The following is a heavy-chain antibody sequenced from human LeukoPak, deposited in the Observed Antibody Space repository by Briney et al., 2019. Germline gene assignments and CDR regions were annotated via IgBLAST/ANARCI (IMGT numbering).Heavy chain of an antibody. V-gene: IGHV3-53*05. D-gene: IGHD6-13*01. J-gene: IGHJ4*02. Sequence: GGSLRLSCAASGFTVSSNYMSWVRQAPGKGLEWVSVTYSGGSTFYADSVKGRFTISRDNSKNTLYLQMNSLRAEDTAVYYCARDSSSSWRTFDYWGQGTLVTVSS. CDR3: ARDSSSSWRTFDY. CDR2: TYSGGST. CDR1: GFTVSSNY.